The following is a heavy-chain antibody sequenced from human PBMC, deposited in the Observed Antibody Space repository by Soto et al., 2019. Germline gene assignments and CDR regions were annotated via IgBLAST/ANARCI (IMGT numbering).Heavy chain of an antibody. Sequence: GESLKISCMGSGYKGSTWQDFTSYWIAWERQMPGEGLEWMGIIYPGDSDTRYSPSFQGQVTISADKSINSVYLQWSSLKASDTATYYCARLGFNYDFLSGYYNVHHYYGIDVWGQGTTVTVSS. CDR2: IYPGDSDT. D-gene: IGHD3-3*01. CDR3: ARLGFNYDFLSGYYNVHHYYGIDV. V-gene: IGHV5-51*01. CDR1: GYKGSTWQDFTSYW. J-gene: IGHJ6*02.